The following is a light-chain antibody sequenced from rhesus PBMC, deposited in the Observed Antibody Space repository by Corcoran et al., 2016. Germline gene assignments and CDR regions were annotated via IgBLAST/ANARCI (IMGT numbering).Light chain of an antibody. CDR2: YTN. Sequence: DIQMTQSPSSLSASVGDRVTITCRTSQGITNFLNWYQQKPGKAPNLLIYYTNRLKSGVPSRFRGSGSGTEFTLTISSLQPDDFATYYCQQYNIFPLTFGGGTKVEIK. V-gene: IGKV1-32*01. CDR1: QGITNF. CDR3: QQYNIFPLT. J-gene: IGKJ4*01.